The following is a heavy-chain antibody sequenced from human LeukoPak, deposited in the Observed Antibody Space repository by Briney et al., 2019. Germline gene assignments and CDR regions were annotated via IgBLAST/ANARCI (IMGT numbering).Heavy chain of an antibody. CDR3: ARDRNYYDSSGYSLDY. Sequence: SETLSPTCTVSGGPISSYYWSWIRQPPGKGLEWIGYIYYSWSTNYNPSLKSRVTISVDTSKNQSSLKLSSVTAADTAVYYCARDRNYYDSSGYSLDYWGQGTLVTVSS. CDR1: GGPISSYY. CDR2: IYYSWST. J-gene: IGHJ4*02. D-gene: IGHD3-22*01. V-gene: IGHV4-59*01.